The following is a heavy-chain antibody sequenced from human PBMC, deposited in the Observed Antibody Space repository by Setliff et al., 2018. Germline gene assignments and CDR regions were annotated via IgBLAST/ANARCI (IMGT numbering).Heavy chain of an antibody. CDR2: IIATVGGV. V-gene: IGHV1-69*13. CDR1: GGTFSDNA. J-gene: IGHJ4*02. Sequence: SVKVSCKTSGGTFSDNAMSWVRQAPGQGPEWMGGIIATVGGVSYAQKFQGRVTITADETTTTVYMELSSLTSEDTAMYYCARDPRDVYRRGGDCWGPGTLVTVSS. CDR3: ARDPRDVYRRGGDC. D-gene: IGHD4-4*01.